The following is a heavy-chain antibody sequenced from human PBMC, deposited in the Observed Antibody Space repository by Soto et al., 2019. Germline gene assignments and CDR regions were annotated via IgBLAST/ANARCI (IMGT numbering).Heavy chain of an antibody. CDR3: ARWPDGYYYYGMDV. V-gene: IGHV1-8*01. Sequence: QVQLVQSGAEVKKPGASVKVSCKASGYTFTSYDINWVRQATGQGLEWMGWMNPNSGNTGYAQKFQGRVTMTRNTSITTAYMELSSLRSEDAAVYYCARWPDGYYYYGMDVWGQGTTVTVSS. CDR2: MNPNSGNT. CDR1: GYTFTSYD. J-gene: IGHJ6*02.